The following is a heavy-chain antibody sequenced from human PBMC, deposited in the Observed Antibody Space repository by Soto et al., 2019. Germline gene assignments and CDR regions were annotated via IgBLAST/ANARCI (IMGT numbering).Heavy chain of an antibody. CDR3: ARAFSGSYPNFDY. V-gene: IGHV3-23*01. D-gene: IGHD1-26*01. J-gene: IGHJ4*02. Sequence: GGSLRLSCAASGFIFTNYAMNWVRQAPGKGLEWVSVIGGRGNSAYYADSVQGRFTISRDSSKNTLYLQMNSLRPEDTAVYYCARAFSGSYPNFDYWGQGTLVTVSS. CDR2: IGGRGNSA. CDR1: GFIFTNYA.